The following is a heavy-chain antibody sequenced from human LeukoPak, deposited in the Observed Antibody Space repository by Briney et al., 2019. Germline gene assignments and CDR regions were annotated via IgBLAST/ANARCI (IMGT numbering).Heavy chain of an antibody. CDR1: GFTFSSYA. CDR3: AKVFYGDYVYAFDI. CDR2: ISGSGGST. Sequence: GESLRLSCAASGFTFSSYAMSWVRQAPGKGLEWVSAISGSGGSTYYADSVKGRLSISRDNSKNTLYLQMNSLRAEDTAVYYCAKVFYGDYVYAFDIWGQGTMVTVSS. V-gene: IGHV3-23*01. J-gene: IGHJ3*02. D-gene: IGHD4-17*01.